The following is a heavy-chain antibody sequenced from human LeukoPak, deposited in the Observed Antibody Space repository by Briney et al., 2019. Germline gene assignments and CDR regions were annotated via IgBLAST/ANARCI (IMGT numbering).Heavy chain of an antibody. CDR1: GFIVSSNY. D-gene: IGHD2-15*01. CDR3: AKIRLEESATGY. Sequence: GGSLRLSCAASGFIVSSNYMAWVRQAPGKGLEWVSLFYSGGTTYYADSVEGRFTISRDNSKNTLYLQMNSLRAEDTAVYYCAKIRLEESATGYWGQGTLVTVSS. J-gene: IGHJ4*02. CDR2: FYSGGTT. V-gene: IGHV3-66*01.